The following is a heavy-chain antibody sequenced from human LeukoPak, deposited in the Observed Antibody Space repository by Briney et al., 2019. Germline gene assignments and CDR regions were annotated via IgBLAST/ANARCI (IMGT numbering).Heavy chain of an antibody. Sequence: SETLSLTCAVYGGSSSGYYWSGLRPPPGKGLEWIGEFNHSGSTNYNPSLKCRVTISVDASKNQYSLKLSSVTAADTAVYYCARGDYYGSGSYYKRLNWFDPWGQGALVTVSS. CDR3: ARGDYYGSGSYYKRLNWFDP. CDR1: GGSSSGYY. CDR2: FNHSGST. J-gene: IGHJ5*02. V-gene: IGHV4-34*01. D-gene: IGHD3-10*01.